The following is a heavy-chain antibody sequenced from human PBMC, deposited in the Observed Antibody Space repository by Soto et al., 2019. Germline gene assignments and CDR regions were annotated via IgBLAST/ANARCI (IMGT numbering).Heavy chain of an antibody. CDR1: GYTFTSYY. D-gene: IGHD1-20*01. V-gene: IGHV1-46*03. CDR3: ARGGITGTKRWAFDI. Sequence: GASVKVSCKASGYTFTSYYMHWVRQAPGQGLEWMGIINPSGGSTSYAQKFQGRVTMTRDTSTSTVYMELSSLRSEDTAVYYCARGGITGTKRWAFDIWGQETMVTVSS. J-gene: IGHJ3*02. CDR2: INPSGGST.